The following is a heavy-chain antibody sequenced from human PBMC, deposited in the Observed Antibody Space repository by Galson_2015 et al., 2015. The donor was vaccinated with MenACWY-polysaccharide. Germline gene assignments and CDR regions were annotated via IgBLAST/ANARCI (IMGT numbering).Heavy chain of an antibody. Sequence: CTVSGGSISSGSYYWSWIRQPAGKGLEWIGRIYTSGSTNYNPSLKSRVTISVDTSKNQFSLKLSSVTAADTAVYYCARGPLGSDAFDIWGQGTMVTVSS. CDR2: IYTSGST. J-gene: IGHJ3*02. CDR1: GGSISSGSYY. V-gene: IGHV4-61*02. CDR3: ARGPLGSDAFDI.